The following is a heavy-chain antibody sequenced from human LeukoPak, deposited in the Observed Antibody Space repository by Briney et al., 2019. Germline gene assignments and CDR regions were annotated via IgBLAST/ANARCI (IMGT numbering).Heavy chain of an antibody. J-gene: IGHJ4*02. D-gene: IGHD1-26*01. CDR2: INAGNGNT. CDR3: ARQGGGPYSGSPLDY. V-gene: IGHV1-3*01. Sequence: GASVKVSCKASGYTFSTYAIHWVRQAPGQRLEWMGWINAGNGNTKYLEKFQGRITITRDTSASTGYMELSSLRSEDTAVYYCARQGGGPYSGSPLDYWGQGTLVTVSS. CDR1: GYTFSTYA.